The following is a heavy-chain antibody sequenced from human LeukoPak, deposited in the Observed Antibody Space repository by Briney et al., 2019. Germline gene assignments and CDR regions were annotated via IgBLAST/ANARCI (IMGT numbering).Heavy chain of an antibody. Sequence: SETLSLTCTVSGGSINNYYWSWIRQPPGKGLEWTGYIYYSGTTNHNPSLKSRVTISVDTSKNQFSLKLNSVSAADTAVYYCARHRGPTTEVTRDFDYWGQGTLVTVSS. D-gene: IGHD4-23*01. CDR3: ARHRGPTTEVTRDFDY. V-gene: IGHV4-59*01. CDR2: IYYSGTT. J-gene: IGHJ4*02. CDR1: GGSINNYY.